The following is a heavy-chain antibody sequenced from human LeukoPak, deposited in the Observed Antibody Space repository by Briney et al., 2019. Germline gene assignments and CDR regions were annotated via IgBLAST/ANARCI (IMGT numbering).Heavy chain of an antibody. CDR1: GGTFSSYA. Sequence: ASVTVSCKASGGTFSSYAISWVRQAPGQGLEWMGGIIPIFGTANYAQKFQGRVTITADESTSTAYMELSSLRSEDTAVYYCARLGFSYARDDWGQGTLVTVSS. CDR2: IIPIFGTA. V-gene: IGHV1-69*13. J-gene: IGHJ4*02. D-gene: IGHD5-18*01. CDR3: ARLGFSYARDD.